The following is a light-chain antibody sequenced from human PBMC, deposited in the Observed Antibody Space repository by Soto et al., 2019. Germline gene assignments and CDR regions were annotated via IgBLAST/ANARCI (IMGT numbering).Light chain of an antibody. CDR2: EVS. J-gene: IGLJ2*01. CDR1: SSDVGDYNY. CDR3: LSYTSSTTYVV. V-gene: IGLV2-14*01. Sequence: QSVLTQPASVSGSPGQSIAISCIGTSSDVGDYNYVSWYQHHPGKAPKLIIYEVSNRPSGVSHRFSGSKSGNTASLTISGLQAEDEATYYCLSYTSSTTYVVFGGGTKLTVL.